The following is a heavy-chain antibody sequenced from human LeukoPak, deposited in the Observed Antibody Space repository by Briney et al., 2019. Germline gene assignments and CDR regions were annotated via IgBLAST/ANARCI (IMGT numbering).Heavy chain of an antibody. CDR2: IKSKTDGGTT. CDR1: GFTFSNAW. Sequence: GSLRLSCAASGFTFSNAWMSWVRQAPGKGLEWVGRIKSKTDGGTTDYAAPVKGRFTISRDDSKNTLYLQMNSLKTEDTAVYYCTTGYCSSTSCCDRYFDYWGQGTLVTVSS. V-gene: IGHV3-15*01. J-gene: IGHJ4*02. CDR3: TTGYCSSTSCCDRYFDY. D-gene: IGHD2-2*01.